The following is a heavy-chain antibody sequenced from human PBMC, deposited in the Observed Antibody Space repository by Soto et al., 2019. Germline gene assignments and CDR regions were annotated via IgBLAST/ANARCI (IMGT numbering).Heavy chain of an antibody. CDR2: IFYTGST. J-gene: IGHJ4*02. CDR1: GGSMSDYY. Sequence: SLTCTVSGGSMSDYYCSWIRQPPGKGLEYIGYIFYTGSTSYNASLTSRVAISLDTPNNQISLKLKSVTAADTAVYYCARSGHSFGGVVWGQGIQVTVSS. CDR3: ARSGHSFGGVV. V-gene: IGHV4-59*01. D-gene: IGHD3-16*01.